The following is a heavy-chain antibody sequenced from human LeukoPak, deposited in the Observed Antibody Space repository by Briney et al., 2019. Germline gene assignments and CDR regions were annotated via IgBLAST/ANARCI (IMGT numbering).Heavy chain of an antibody. D-gene: IGHD1-7*01. V-gene: IGHV1-69*06. CDR1: GGTFSSYA. CDR3: ARENWNLMDV. Sequence: ASVKVSCKASGGTFSSYAISWVRQAPGQGLEWMGGIIPIFGSANYAQKFQGRVTITADKSTSTAYMELSSLRSEDTAVYYCARENWNLMDVWGKGTTVTVSS. J-gene: IGHJ6*04. CDR2: IIPIFGSA.